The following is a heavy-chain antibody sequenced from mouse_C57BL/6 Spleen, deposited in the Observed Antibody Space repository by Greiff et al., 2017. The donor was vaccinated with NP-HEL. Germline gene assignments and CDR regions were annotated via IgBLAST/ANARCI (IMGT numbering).Heavy chain of an antibody. D-gene: IGHD1-1*01. Sequence: EVKLMESGGGLVQPGGSLSLSCAASGFTFTDYYMSWVRQPPGKALEWLGFIRNKANGYTTEYSASVKGRFTISRDNSQSILYLQMNALRAEDSATYYCARSTTVVSFDYWGQGTTLTVSS. CDR1: GFTFTDYY. J-gene: IGHJ2*01. CDR2: IRNKANGYTT. CDR3: ARSTTVVSFDY. V-gene: IGHV7-3*01.